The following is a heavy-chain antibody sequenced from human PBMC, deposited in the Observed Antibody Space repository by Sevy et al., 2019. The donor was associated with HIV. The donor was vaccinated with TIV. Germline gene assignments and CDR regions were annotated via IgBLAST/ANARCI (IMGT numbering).Heavy chain of an antibody. CDR1: GFTFSDYY. Sequence: GGSLRLSCAASGFTFSDYYMSWIRQAPGKGPEWVSYINNSSRFINYVDSVKGRFTISRDNAKNSLYLQMNSLRARDTAVYYCARGKVLFDYWGQGTLVTVSS. CDR2: INNSSRFI. CDR3: ARGKVLFDY. J-gene: IGHJ4*02. V-gene: IGHV3-11*06.